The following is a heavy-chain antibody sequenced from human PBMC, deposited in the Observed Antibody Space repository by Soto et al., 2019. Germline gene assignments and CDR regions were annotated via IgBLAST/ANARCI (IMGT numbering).Heavy chain of an antibody. CDR2: INAGNGNT. D-gene: IGHD3-10*01. J-gene: IGHJ6*03. CDR1: GYTFTSYA. V-gene: IGHV1-3*01. Sequence: ASVKVSCKASGYTFTSYAMHWVRQAPGQRLEWMGWINAGNGNTKYSQKFQGRVTITRDTSASTAYMELSSLRSEDTAVYYCARDAHTYYYGSGAAGYYYYYYMDVWGKGTTVTVSS. CDR3: ARDAHTYYYGSGAAGYYYYYYMDV.